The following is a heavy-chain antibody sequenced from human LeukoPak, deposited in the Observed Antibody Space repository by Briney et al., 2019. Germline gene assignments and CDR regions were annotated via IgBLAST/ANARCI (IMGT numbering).Heavy chain of an antibody. CDR2: LYWNDDK. Sequence: ESGPTLVNPTQPLTLTYTFSGLSLSTSGVGGGWIRQPPERALEWLALLYWNDDKRYSPSLKSRLTITRDTSKNQVVLTMTTMDPVDTATYYCAELYYYASGDYYTYYFDHWGQGTLVTVSS. J-gene: IGHJ4*02. V-gene: IGHV2-5*01. CDR1: GLSLSTSGVG. CDR3: AELYYYASGDYYTYYFDH. D-gene: IGHD3-10*01.